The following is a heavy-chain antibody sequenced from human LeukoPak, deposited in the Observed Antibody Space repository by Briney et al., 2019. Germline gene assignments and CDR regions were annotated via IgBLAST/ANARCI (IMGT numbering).Heavy chain of an antibody. D-gene: IGHD2-15*01. CDR1: GFTFSSYS. CDR2: ISSSSITI. CDR3: ARDRGGSYSAIDY. Sequence: SGGSLRLSCAASGFTFSSYSLNWVRQAPGKGLEWVSFISSSSITIYYADSVKGRFTISRDNAEKSLYLQMNSLRAEDTAVYHCARDRGGSYSAIDYWGQGTLVTVSS. V-gene: IGHV3-48*04. J-gene: IGHJ4*02.